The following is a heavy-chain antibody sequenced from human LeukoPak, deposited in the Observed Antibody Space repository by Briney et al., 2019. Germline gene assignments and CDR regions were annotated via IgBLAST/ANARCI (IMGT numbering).Heavy chain of an antibody. D-gene: IGHD2-8*01. CDR1: GFTFSSYA. J-gene: IGHJ4*02. V-gene: IGHV3-23*01. CDR2: ISASGGST. CDR3: AKDRPPRANGAFDY. Sequence: PGGSLRLSCAASGFTFSSYAMSWVRQAPGKGLEWVSAISASGGSTSYADSVKGRFTISRDNPKNTVYLQMNSLRAEDTAVYYCAKDRPPRANGAFDYWGQGTLVTVSS.